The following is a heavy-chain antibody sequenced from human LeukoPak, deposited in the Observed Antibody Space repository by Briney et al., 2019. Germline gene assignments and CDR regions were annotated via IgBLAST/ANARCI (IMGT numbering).Heavy chain of an antibody. CDR3: ARHYGRRLDY. V-gene: IGHV5-51*01. CDR1: GYSFTTNW. Sequence: GESLKISCKGSGYSFTTNWIGRVRQMPGKGLEWMGIIYPSDSDTRYSPSFQGQVTISADKSITTAYLQWSSLKASDTAMYYCARHYGRRLDYWGQGTLVIVSS. CDR2: IYPSDSDT. J-gene: IGHJ4*02. D-gene: IGHD3-16*01.